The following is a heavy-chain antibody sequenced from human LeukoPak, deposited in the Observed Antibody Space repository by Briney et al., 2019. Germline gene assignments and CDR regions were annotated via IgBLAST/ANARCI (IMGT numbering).Heavy chain of an antibody. CDR2: VHRSGRT. D-gene: IGHD2-8*02. V-gene: IGHV4-4*02. Sequence: SETLSLTCAVSIDSPRGNYWSWVRQSPGKGLEWIGEVHRSGRTNYMPSLKSRVTISIDNSKDQISLDLASVTAADTAVYYCATEILGAPTPGAYWGQGTLVTVSS. CDR1: IDSPRGNY. CDR3: ATEILGAPTPGAY. J-gene: IGHJ4*02.